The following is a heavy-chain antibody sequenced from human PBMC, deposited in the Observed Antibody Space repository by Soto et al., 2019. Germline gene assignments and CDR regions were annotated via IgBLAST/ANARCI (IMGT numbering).Heavy chain of an antibody. J-gene: IGHJ3*01. V-gene: IGHV3-49*04. CDR3: TRDQPITP. Sequence: GGSLRLSCTASGFTFGDYAMSWGRQAPGKGLEWVGFIRSKGSGGTSEYAASVKGRFTFSRDDSKSIAYLQMNSLKIEDTAVYYCTRDQPITPWGQGTMVTVSS. D-gene: IGHD3-10*01. CDR2: IRSKGSGGTS. CDR1: GFTFGDYA.